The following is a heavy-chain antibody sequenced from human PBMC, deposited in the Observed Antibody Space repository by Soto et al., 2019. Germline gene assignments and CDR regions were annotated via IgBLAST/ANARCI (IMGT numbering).Heavy chain of an antibody. J-gene: IGHJ6*02. Sequence: ASVKGACKASGGTFSSYASIWVRQDPGQGLEWMGGIIPIFGTANYAQKFQGRVTITADESTSTAYMELSSLRSEDTAVYYCARGDIVVVVAALRGYYYGMDVWGQGTTVTVSS. CDR3: ARGDIVVVVAALRGYYYGMDV. CDR1: GGTFSSYA. D-gene: IGHD2-15*01. V-gene: IGHV1-69*13. CDR2: IIPIFGTA.